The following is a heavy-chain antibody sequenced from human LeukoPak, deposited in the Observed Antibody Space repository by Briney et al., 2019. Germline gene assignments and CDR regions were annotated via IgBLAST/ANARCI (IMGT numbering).Heavy chain of an antibody. CDR3: ARDGGPRGGQGRPDY. CDR1: GFTFSSYA. D-gene: IGHD3-16*01. V-gene: IGHV3-30*04. CDR2: ISYDGSNK. Sequence: PGGSLRLSCAASGFTFSSYAMHWVRQAPGKGLEWVAVISYDGSNKYYADSVKGRFTISRDNAKNSLYLQMNSLRAEDTAVYYCARDGGPRGGQGRPDYWGQGTLVTVSS. J-gene: IGHJ4*02.